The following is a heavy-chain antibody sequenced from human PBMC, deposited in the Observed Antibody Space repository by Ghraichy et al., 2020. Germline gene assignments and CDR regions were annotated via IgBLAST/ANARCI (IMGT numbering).Heavy chain of an antibody. V-gene: IGHV3-21*01. CDR1: GFTFSSYS. D-gene: IGHD1-26*01. J-gene: IGHJ4*02. CDR3: ARDGSKEPSGSYLLH. CDR2: ISSSSSYI. Sequence: GGSLRLSCAASGFTFSSYSMNWVRQAPGKGLEWVSSISSSSSYIYYADSVKGRFTISRDNAKNSLYLQMNSLRAEDTAVYYCARDGSKEPSGSYLLHWGQGTLVTVSS.